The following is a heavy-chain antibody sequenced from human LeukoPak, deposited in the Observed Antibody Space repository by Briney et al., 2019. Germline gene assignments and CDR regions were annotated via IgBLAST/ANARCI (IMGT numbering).Heavy chain of an antibody. CDR1: GYTFTSYG. V-gene: IGHV1-18*01. CDR3: ASHGHQRTFDY. J-gene: IGHJ4*02. CDR2: ISAYNGNT. Sequence: WASVKVSCKASGYTFTSYGISWVRQAPGQGLAWMGWISAYNGNTNYAQKLQGRVTMTTDTSTSTAYMELRRLRSDDTAVYYCASHGHQRTFDYWGQGTLVTVSS.